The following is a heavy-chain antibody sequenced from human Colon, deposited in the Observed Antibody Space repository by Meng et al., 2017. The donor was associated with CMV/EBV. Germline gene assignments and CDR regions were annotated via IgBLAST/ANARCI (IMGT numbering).Heavy chain of an antibody. V-gene: IGHV3-23*01. CDR2: ISDRGDYTAGNA. CDR3: ARGAVGGYFDH. D-gene: IGHD3-3*01. CDR1: GFIFSSYA. Sequence: GESLKISCAASGFIFSSYAMSWIRQAPGKGLEWVATISDRGDYTAGNAYYAASVKDRFTISRDNTKNTLFLRLSSLTSDDTAVYYCARGAVGGYFDHWGQGTLVTVSS. J-gene: IGHJ4*02.